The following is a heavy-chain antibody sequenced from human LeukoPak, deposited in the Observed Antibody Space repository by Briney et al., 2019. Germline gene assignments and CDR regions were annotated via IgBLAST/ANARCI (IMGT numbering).Heavy chain of an antibody. J-gene: IGHJ6*03. D-gene: IGHD2-21*02. V-gene: IGHV3-74*01. CDR2: INSDGSST. Sequence: GGSLRLSCAASGFTFSSYWMHWVRQAPGKGLVWVSRINSDGSSTSYADSVKGRFTISRDNAKNTLYLQMNSLRAEDTAVYYCAKGGDRADYYYYYMDVWGKGTTVTVSS. CDR3: AKGGDRADYYYYYMDV. CDR1: GFTFSSYW.